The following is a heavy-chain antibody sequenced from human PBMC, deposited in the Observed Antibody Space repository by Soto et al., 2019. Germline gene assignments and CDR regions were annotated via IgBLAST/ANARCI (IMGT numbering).Heavy chain of an antibody. D-gene: IGHD6-19*01. CDR2: ISSDGFTK. Sequence: QVQLVDSGGGVVQPGRSLRLSCAASGFIFSDYGMHWVRQAPGKGLEWVAVISSDGFTKNYGGSVKGRCTISRDNSKNILYLEMNSLRVDDTAMYYCAKEAGAWFHFDYWGQGTLVTVSS. CDR3: AKEAGAWFHFDY. CDR1: GFIFSDYG. V-gene: IGHV3-30*18. J-gene: IGHJ4*02.